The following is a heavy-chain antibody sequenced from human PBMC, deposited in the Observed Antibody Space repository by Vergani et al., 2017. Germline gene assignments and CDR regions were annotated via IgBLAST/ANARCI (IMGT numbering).Heavy chain of an antibody. CDR2: ISGSGDST. D-gene: IGHD1-26*01. J-gene: IGHJ4*02. Sequence: EVQMLESGGNLVQPGGSLRLSCAASGFTFSSYAMSWVRQAPGKGLEWVSGISGSGDSTYYADSVKGRFTTTRDNSKNTLYLQMNSLRAEDTAVYYCAKEGYSGTYSGKYFDYWGQGTLVTVSS. CDR3: AKEGYSGTYSGKYFDY. CDR1: GFTFSSYA. V-gene: IGHV3-23*01.